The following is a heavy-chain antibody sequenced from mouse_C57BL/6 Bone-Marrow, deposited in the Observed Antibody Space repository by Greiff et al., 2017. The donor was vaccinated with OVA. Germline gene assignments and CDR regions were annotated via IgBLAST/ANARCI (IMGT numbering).Heavy chain of an antibody. CDR3: ARKGARYYYAMDY. Sequence: QVQLQQSGPGLVAPSQSLSITCTVSGFSFTSYAISWVRQPPGKGLEWLGVIWAGGGTNYNSAPKSRLSISKDNSKSQVFLKMNSLQTDDTARYYCARKGARYYYAMDYWGQGTSVTVSS. V-gene: IGHV2-9-1*01. J-gene: IGHJ4*01. CDR2: IWAGGGT. CDR1: GFSFTSYA.